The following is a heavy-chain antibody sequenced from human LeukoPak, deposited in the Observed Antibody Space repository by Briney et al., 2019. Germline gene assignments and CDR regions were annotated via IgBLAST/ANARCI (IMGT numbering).Heavy chain of an antibody. V-gene: IGHV3-23*01. CDR2: ITGSGGGT. CDR1: GVTFSSYA. J-gene: IGHJ4*02. CDR3: TTDHTLTGGPVGANYNC. Sequence: QPGGPLRLSCAASGVTFSSYAMNWVRQAPGRGLEWVSSITGSGGGTYYADSVKGRFTISRDNSKNTLYLQMDSLRAEDTAVYYCTTDHTLTGGPVGANYNCWGQGVLVTVSS. D-gene: IGHD1-26*01.